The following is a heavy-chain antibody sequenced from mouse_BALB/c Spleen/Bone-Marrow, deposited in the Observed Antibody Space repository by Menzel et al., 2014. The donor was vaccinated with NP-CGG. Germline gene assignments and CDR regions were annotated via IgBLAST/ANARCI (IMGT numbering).Heavy chain of an antibody. D-gene: IGHD1-1*01. Sequence: QVQLKESGAELVKPGASVKLSCKASGYTFTSYWMHWVKLRPGQGFEWIGEINPSNGGTNYNEKFKRKATLTVDKSSSTAYMQLSSQTSEDSAVYYCTYMGYYGSSYAMDYWGQGTSVTVSS. CDR3: TYMGYYGSSYAMDY. V-gene: IGHV1S16*01. CDR1: GYTFTSYW. CDR2: INPSNGGT. J-gene: IGHJ4*01.